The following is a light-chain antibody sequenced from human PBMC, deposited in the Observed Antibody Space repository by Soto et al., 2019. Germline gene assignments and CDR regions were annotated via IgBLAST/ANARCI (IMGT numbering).Light chain of an antibody. V-gene: IGKV3-15*01. CDR2: GAS. Sequence: EIVMTQSPATLSVSPGERATLSCRASQSVGSNLAWYQQKPGQAPRLLIYGASTRATGIPARFSCSGSRTEITLTISRLQSADVAIYFCRQYNNWPPDRTFGQGTKVEIK. CDR1: QSVGSN. CDR3: RQYNNWPPDRT. J-gene: IGKJ1*01.